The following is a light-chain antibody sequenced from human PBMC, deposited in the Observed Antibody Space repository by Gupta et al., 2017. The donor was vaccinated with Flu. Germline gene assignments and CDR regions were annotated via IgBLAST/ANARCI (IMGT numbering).Light chain of an antibody. CDR2: QAS. V-gene: IGKV3-20*01. J-gene: IGKJ1*01. Sequence: GTRSLSPGERATLAWRASKSVSSDYLAWYQQNPGQPPRLLVYQASNRATGIPDRFSGSGSGTDFTLTISRLEPGDFAVYYCQQYGSVPRTFGQGTKGEIK. CDR1: KSVSSDY. CDR3: QQYGSVPRT.